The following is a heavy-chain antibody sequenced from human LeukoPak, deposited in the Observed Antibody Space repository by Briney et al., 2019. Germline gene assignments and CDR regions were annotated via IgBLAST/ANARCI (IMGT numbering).Heavy chain of an antibody. CDR2: ISSRSFTI. J-gene: IGHJ3*02. D-gene: IGHD6-19*01. CDR1: GFTFSAYS. Sequence: GSLRLSCAASGFTFSAYSMNWVRQAPGKGLDWVSYISSRSFTIYYADSVKGRFTISRDNAKNSLYLEMNSLRDEDTAVYYCARSVIAVAGYAAFDIWGQGTVVTVSS. CDR3: ARSVIAVAGYAAFDI. V-gene: IGHV3-48*02.